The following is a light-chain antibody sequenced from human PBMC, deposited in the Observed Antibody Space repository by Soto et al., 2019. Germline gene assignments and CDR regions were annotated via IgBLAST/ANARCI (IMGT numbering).Light chain of an antibody. J-gene: IGLJ3*02. Sequence: QSALTQPASVSGSPGQSITISCTRSSSDVGGYNYVSWYQHHPGKAPKLMIYEVSNRPSGVSNRFSGSKSDNTASLTISGLQSEDEADYYCSSYTSSSTVVFGGGTKLTVL. CDR2: EVS. V-gene: IGLV2-14*01. CDR1: SSDVGGYNY. CDR3: SSYTSSSTVV.